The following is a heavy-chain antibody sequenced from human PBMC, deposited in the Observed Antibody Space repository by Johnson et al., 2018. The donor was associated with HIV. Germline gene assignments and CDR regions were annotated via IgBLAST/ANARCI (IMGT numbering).Heavy chain of an antibody. Sequence: QVQLVESGGGVVQPGRSLRLSCAASGFTFSSYAMHWVRQAPGKGLEWVAVIWYDGSNKYYAESVRGRFTISRDNSKNTLYLQMNSLRAEDTAVYYCAKGTHYSDSSGYWSNDAFDIWGQGTMVTVSP. CDR1: GFTFSSYA. J-gene: IGHJ3*02. D-gene: IGHD3-22*01. CDR2: IWYDGSNK. V-gene: IGHV3-30*04. CDR3: AKGTHYSDSSGYWSNDAFDI.